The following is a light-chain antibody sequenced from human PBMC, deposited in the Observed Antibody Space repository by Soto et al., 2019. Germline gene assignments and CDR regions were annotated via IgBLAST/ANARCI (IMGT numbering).Light chain of an antibody. CDR3: PQLNRLPRT. V-gene: IGKV1-9*01. Sequence: DIPLTQSPSFLSASVGDRVTITCRASQDISSYLAWYQQRPGKVPRFLTHSASTLQSGVPSRFSATGSGTTFTLTISSLQPEDIATYYCPQLNRLPRTFGQGTKVEV. CDR2: SAS. CDR1: QDISSY. J-gene: IGKJ1*01.